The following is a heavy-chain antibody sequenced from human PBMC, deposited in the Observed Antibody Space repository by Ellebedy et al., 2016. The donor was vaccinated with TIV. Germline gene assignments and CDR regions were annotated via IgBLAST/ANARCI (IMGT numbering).Heavy chain of an antibody. CDR3: PRVNGWLDY. CDR1: GGSISSYY. J-gene: IGHJ4*02. Sequence: MPSETLSLTCTVSGGSISSYYWSWIRQPTGKGLEWIGYIRYAGGPYIVITIYNPSVKSRLTISLDTSKNQFSLNLTSVTAADTAFYFCPRVNGWLDYWGRGTLATVSS. V-gene: IGHV4-59*01. D-gene: IGHD6-19*01. CDR2: IRYAGGPYIVIT.